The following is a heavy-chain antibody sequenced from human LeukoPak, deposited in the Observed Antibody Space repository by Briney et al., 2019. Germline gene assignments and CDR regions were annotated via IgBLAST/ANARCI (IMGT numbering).Heavy chain of an antibody. CDR1: GLTFTSSA. V-gene: IGHV1-58*02. CDR2: IVVGSGNT. D-gene: IGHD3-22*01. Sequence: SVKVFCKASGLTFTSSAMQWVRQARGQRLEWIGWIVVGSGNTNYAQKFQERVTITRDMSTSTAYMELSSLRSEDTAVYYCAVVETYYYDSSGYLYWGQGTLVTVSS. J-gene: IGHJ4*02. CDR3: AVVETYYYDSSGYLY.